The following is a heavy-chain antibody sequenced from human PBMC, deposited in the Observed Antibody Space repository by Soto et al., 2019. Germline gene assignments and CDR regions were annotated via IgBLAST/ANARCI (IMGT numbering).Heavy chain of an antibody. V-gene: IGHV3-74*01. CDR1: GFTFSSYW. Sequence: EVQLVESGGGLVQPGGSLRLSCAASGFTFSSYWTHWVRQAPGKGLVRVSRINSDGSSTFYADSVKGRFTISRDNAKNTVYLQMNSLRAEDTAVYYCASHLYCSGGSCFDYWGQGTLVTVSS. D-gene: IGHD2-15*01. CDR2: INSDGSST. J-gene: IGHJ4*02. CDR3: ASHLYCSGGSCFDY.